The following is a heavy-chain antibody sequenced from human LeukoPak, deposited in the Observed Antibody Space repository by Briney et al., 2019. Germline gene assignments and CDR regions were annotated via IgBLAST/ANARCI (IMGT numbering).Heavy chain of an antibody. CDR2: IWYDGSNK. V-gene: IGHV3-33*01. CDR3: ARDLCSSTSCTLIDY. CDR1: GFTFSSYG. D-gene: IGHD2-2*01. J-gene: IGHJ4*02. Sequence: WGSLRLSCAASGFTFSSYGMHWVRQAPGKGLEWVAVIWYDGSNKYYADSVKGRFTISRDNPKNTLYLQMNSLRAEDTAVYYCARDLCSSTSCTLIDYWGQGTLVTVSS.